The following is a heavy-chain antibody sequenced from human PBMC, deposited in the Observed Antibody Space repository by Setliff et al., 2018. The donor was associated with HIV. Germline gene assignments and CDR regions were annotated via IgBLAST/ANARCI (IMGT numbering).Heavy chain of an antibody. CDR3: AALTTGYYFDY. CDR2: MYHSGST. Sequence: SETLSLTCTVSGGSISGHYWSWIRQPPGKGLEWIGSMYHSGSTYYNPSLKSRVTVSLDMSKNQFSLRLSSVTAADTAVYYCAALTTGYYFDYWGQGTLVTVS. CDR1: GGSISGHY. V-gene: IGHV4-59*04. J-gene: IGHJ4*01. D-gene: IGHD4-17*01.